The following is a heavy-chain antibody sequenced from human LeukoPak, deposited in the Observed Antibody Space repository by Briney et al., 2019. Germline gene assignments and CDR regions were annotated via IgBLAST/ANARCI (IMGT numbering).Heavy chain of an antibody. CDR3: ARPSRYYDILTGSGGAYYFDY. Sequence: GGSLRLSCAASGFTFSSYWMSWVRQAPGKGLEWVANIKQDGSEKYYVDSVKGRFTISRDNAKNSLYLQMNSLRAEDTAVYCCARPSRYYDILTGSGGAYYFDYWGQGTLVTVSS. J-gene: IGHJ4*02. D-gene: IGHD3-9*01. CDR1: GFTFSSYW. V-gene: IGHV3-7*01. CDR2: IKQDGSEK.